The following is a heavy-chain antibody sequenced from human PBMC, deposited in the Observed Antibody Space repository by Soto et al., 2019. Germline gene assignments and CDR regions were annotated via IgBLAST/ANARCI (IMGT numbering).Heavy chain of an antibody. CDR1: GDTFSSYS. D-gene: IGHD3-10*01. V-gene: IGHV1-69*13. J-gene: IGHJ6*02. Sequence: SVKVSCKASGDTFSSYSISWVRQAPGQGLEWMGGIVPIFGTTVYAPRLQGRVTITADGPTSTSYMELSGLTFEDTAVYYCAANSLGGGSQGDVWGPGTTVTVSS. CDR2: IVPIFGTT. CDR3: AANSLGGGSQGDV.